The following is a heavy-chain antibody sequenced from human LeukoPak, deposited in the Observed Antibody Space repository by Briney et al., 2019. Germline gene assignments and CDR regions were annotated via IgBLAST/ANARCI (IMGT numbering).Heavy chain of an antibody. Sequence: GASVKVSCKASGYTFTGYYMHWVRQAPGQGLEWMGWINPNSGGTNYAQKFQGRVTMTRDTSISTAYMELSRLRSDDTAVYYCARGTEGGGFLEWLYYFDYWGQGTLVTVSS. J-gene: IGHJ4*02. D-gene: IGHD3-3*01. V-gene: IGHV1-2*02. CDR1: GYTFTGYY. CDR2: INPNSGGT. CDR3: ARGTEGGGFLEWLYYFDY.